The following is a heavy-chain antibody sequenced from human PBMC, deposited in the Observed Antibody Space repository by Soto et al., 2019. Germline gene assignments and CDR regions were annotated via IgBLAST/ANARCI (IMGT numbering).Heavy chain of an antibody. CDR1: GGSFSGYY. CDR3: ARGGSTLGGMDV. Sequence: SETLSLTCAVYGGSFSGYYWSWIRQPPGKGLEWIGEINHSGSTNYNPSLKSRVTISVDVSKNQFSLKLNSVTVADTAVVYFARGGSTLGGMDVWGQGTTVTVSS. J-gene: IGHJ6*02. V-gene: IGHV4-34*01. CDR2: INHSGST.